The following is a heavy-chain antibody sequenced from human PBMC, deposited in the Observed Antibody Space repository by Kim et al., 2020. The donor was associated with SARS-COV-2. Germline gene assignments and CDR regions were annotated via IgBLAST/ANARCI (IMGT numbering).Heavy chain of an antibody. J-gene: IGHJ4*02. V-gene: IGHV3-64D*06. D-gene: IGHD2-15*01. Sequence: YAESVKGRFTISRDNSKNTLYLQMSSLRAEDTAVYYCVKVVAATLDYFDYWGQGTLVTVSS. CDR3: VKVVAATLDYFDY.